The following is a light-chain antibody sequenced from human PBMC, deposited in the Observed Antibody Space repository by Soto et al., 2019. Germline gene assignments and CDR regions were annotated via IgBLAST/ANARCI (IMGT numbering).Light chain of an antibody. CDR2: EVS. Sequence: QSALTQPPSASGSPGQSVTISCTGTSSDVGGYNYVSWYQQHPGKAPKLMIYEVSKRPSGVPDRFSGSKSGNTASLTVSGLQAEDEAEYLCSSYAGSNNCFGGGTKRTVL. V-gene: IGLV2-8*01. CDR1: SSDVGGYNY. CDR3: SSYAGSNNC. J-gene: IGLJ2*01.